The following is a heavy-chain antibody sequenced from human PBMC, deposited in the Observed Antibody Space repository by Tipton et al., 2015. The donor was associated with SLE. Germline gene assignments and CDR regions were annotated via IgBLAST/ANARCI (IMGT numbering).Heavy chain of an antibody. Sequence: TLSLTCVVYGGSFSGYYCSWIRQPPGKGLEWIGEINHSGNTNYNPSLKSRVTISIDTSKNQFSLKLSSVTAADTAVYYCARGYQLPLGPYYYYYMDVWGKGTTVTVSS. D-gene: IGHD2-2*01. CDR3: ARGYQLPLGPYYYYYMDV. V-gene: IGHV4-34*01. CDR1: GGSFSGYY. J-gene: IGHJ6*03. CDR2: INHSGNT.